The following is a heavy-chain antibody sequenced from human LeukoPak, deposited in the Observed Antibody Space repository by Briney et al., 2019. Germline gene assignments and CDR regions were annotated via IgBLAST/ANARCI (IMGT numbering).Heavy chain of an antibody. CDR3: ARDPGTIFGVVNYSYGMDV. V-gene: IGHV4-59*01. Sequence: SETQSLTCTVSGGSISSYYWNWIRQPPGKGLEWIGYIYYSGSTNYDPSLKSRVTISVDTSKNQFSLKLSSVTAADTAVYFCARDPGTIFGVVNYSYGMDVWGQGTTVTVSS. J-gene: IGHJ6*02. D-gene: IGHD3-3*01. CDR1: GGSISSYY. CDR2: IYYSGST.